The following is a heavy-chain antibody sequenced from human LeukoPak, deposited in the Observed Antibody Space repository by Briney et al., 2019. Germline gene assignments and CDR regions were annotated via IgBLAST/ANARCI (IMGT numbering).Heavy chain of an antibody. J-gene: IGHJ4*02. V-gene: IGHV1-69*04. CDR3: ARDAPTPLTMIVVALHY. CDR1: GGTFSSYA. Sequence: SVKVSCKASGGTFSSYAISWVRQAPGQGLEWMGRIIPILGIANYAQKFQGRVTITADKSTSTAYMELSSLRSEDTAVYYCARDAPTPLTMIVVALHYWGQGTLVTVSS. D-gene: IGHD3-22*01. CDR2: IIPILGIA.